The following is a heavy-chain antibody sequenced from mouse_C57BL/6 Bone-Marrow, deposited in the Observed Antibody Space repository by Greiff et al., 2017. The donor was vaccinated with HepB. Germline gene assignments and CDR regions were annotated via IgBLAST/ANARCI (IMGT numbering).Heavy chain of an antibody. Sequence: EVQLQQSGPVLVKPGASVKMSCKASGYTFTDYYMNWVKQSHGKSLEWIGVINPYNGGTSYNQKFKGKATLTVDKSSSTAYMELNSLTSEDSAVYYCATTGTGWFAYWGQGTLVTVSA. D-gene: IGHD4-1*02. CDR1: GYTFTDYY. CDR3: ATTGTGWFAY. V-gene: IGHV1-19*01. CDR2: INPYNGGT. J-gene: IGHJ3*01.